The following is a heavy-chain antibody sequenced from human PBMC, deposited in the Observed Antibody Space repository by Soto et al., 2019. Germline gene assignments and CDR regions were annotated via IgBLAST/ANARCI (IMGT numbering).Heavy chain of an antibody. V-gene: IGHV3-30*18. J-gene: IGHJ4*02. D-gene: IGHD3-22*01. CDR1: GFTFSSYG. CDR3: AKDPLPLYYYDSSAERGFDY. CDR2: ISYDGSNK. Sequence: QVQLVESGGGVVQPGRSLRLSCAASGFTFSSYGMHWVRQAPGKGLEWVAVISYDGSNKYYADSVKGRFTISRDNSKNTXYXXRNSLRAEDTAVYYGAKDPLPLYYYDSSAERGFDYWGQGTLVTVSS.